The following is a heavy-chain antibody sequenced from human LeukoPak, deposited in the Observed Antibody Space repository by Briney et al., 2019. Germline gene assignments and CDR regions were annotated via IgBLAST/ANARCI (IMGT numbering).Heavy chain of an antibody. J-gene: IGHJ4*02. CDR2: ISSSDSTI. CDR3: ARIASRWLQFLDS. CDR1: GFTFSDYY. D-gene: IGHD5-24*01. Sequence: GGSLRLSCAASGFTFSDYYMSWVRQAPGAGLEWVSYISSSDSTIYYAASVKGRFTISRDNAKNSLYLQMNSLTAEDTAVYYCARIASRWLQFLDSWGQGTLVTVSS. V-gene: IGHV3-11*04.